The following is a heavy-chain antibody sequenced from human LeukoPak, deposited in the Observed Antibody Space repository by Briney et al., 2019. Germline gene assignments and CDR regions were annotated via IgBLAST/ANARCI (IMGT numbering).Heavy chain of an antibody. CDR2: ISGSGGRT. CDR1: GITLSNYG. J-gene: IGHJ4*02. D-gene: IGHD3-22*01. CDR3: AKRGVVIRVILVGFHKEAYYFDS. Sequence: GGSLRLSCAVSGITLSNYGMSWVRQAPGKGLEWVAGISGSGGRTNYADSVKGRFTISRDNPKNTLYLPMNSLRAEDTAVYFCAKRGVVIRVILVGFHKEAYYFDSWGQGALVTVSS. V-gene: IGHV3-23*01.